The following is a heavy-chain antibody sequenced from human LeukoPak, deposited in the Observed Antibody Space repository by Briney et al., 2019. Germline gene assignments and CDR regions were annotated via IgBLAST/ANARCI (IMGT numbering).Heavy chain of an antibody. D-gene: IGHD6-19*01. Sequence: AGGSLRLSCAASGFTFSSYAMHWVRQAPGKGLEWVAIISYDGNNKYYADSVKGRFTISRDNSKNMLYLQMNSLRAEDTAVYYCAKDRSSGWYPPRYSQHWGQGTLVTVSS. CDR3: AKDRSSGWYPPRYSQH. V-gene: IGHV3-30*04. CDR1: GFTFSSYA. CDR2: ISYDGNNK. J-gene: IGHJ1*01.